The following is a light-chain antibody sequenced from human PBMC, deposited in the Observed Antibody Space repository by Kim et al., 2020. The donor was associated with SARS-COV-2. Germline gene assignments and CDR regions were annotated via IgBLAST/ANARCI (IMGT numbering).Light chain of an antibody. CDR1: QSVNNY. CDR2: DVS. Sequence: LSPGDRATLSCRASQSVNNYLAWYQQKPGQAPRLLLYDVSNRATGIPARFSGSGSGTDFTLTISSLEPEDSAVYYCQHRKTWPVTFGGGTKVDIK. J-gene: IGKJ4*01. CDR3: QHRKTWPVT. V-gene: IGKV3-11*01.